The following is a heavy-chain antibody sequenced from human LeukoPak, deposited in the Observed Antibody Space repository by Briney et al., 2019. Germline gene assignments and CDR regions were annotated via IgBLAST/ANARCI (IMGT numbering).Heavy chain of an antibody. CDR2: IYYSGST. D-gene: IGHD3-10*02. CDR3: AELGITMIGGV. Sequence: SETLSLTCTVSGASISSYYWSWIRQPPGKGLEWIGYIYYSGSTNYNPSLKSRVTISVDTSKNQFSLKLSSVTAADTAVYYCAELGITMIGGVWGKGTTVTISS. V-gene: IGHV4-59*12. CDR1: GASISSYY. J-gene: IGHJ6*04.